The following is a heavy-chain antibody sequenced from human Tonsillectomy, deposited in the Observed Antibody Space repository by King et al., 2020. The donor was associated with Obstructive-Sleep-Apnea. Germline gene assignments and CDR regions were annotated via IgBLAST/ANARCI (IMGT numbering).Heavy chain of an antibody. CDR2: ISASGGST. J-gene: IGHJ4*02. Sequence: VKLVESGGGLVQPGGSLRLSCAASGFTFSSYAMSWVRQAPGKGLEWVSAISASGGSTYYADSVKGRFTISRDNSKNTLYVQMNSLRAEDTAVYYCANFYDNYPVFDYWGQGTLVTVSS. D-gene: IGHD3-22*01. CDR1: GFTFSSYA. V-gene: IGHV3-23*04. CDR3: ANFYDNYPVFDY.